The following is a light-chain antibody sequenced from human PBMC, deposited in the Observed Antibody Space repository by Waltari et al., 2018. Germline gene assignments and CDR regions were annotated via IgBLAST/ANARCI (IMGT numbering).Light chain of an antibody. CDR3: HSFDSTNPWV. J-gene: IGLJ3*02. CDR2: EDK. Sequence: NFMLTQPHSVSESPGKTITISCTRSSGSIGSGYVQWYQQRPGSAPTTMIYEDKKRPSGCPDRFSGSIDSSSNSAYLTISGLKTEDEADYYCHSFDSTNPWVFGGGTKLTVL. CDR1: SGSIGSGY. V-gene: IGLV6-57*03.